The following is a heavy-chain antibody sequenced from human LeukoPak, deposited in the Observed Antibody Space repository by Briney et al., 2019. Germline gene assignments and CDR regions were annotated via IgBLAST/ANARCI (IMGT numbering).Heavy chain of an antibody. V-gene: IGHV3-23*01. Sequence: GRSLRLSCAASGFTFSSYAMSWVRQAPGKGLEWVSAISGSGGSTYYADSVKGRFTISRDNSKNTLYLQMNSLRAEDTAVYYCAKGLGLRQQLVPYDYWGQGTLVTVSS. CDR1: GFTFSSYA. CDR2: ISGSGGST. J-gene: IGHJ4*02. CDR3: AKGLGLRQQLVPYDY. D-gene: IGHD6-13*01.